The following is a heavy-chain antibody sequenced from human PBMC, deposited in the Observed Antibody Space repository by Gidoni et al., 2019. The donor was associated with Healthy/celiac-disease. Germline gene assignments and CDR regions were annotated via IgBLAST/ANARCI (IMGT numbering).Heavy chain of an antibody. J-gene: IGHJ3*02. V-gene: IGHV3-9*01. D-gene: IGHD3-22*01. CDR1: GFTFDDYA. CDR3: AKVGPRGVRYYDSSGYSDAFDI. CDR2: ISWNSGSI. Sequence: EVQLVESGGGLVRPGRSLRLSCADSGFTFDDYAMPWVRQAPGKGLGWVSGISWNSGSIGYADSVKGRFTISRDNAKNSLYLQMNSLRAEDTALYYCAKVGPRGVRYYDSSGYSDAFDIWGQGTMVTVSS.